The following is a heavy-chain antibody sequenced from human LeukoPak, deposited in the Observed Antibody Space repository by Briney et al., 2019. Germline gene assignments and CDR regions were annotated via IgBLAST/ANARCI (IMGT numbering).Heavy chain of an antibody. Sequence: SETLSLTCTVSGGSISSYYWSWIRQPPGKGLEWIWEINHSGSTNYNPSLKSRVSISVDTSKNQFSLKLSSVTAADTAMYYCARVEAAAGDYYYMDVWGKGTTVTVSS. D-gene: IGHD6-13*01. CDR3: ARVEAAAGDYYYMDV. CDR2: INHSGST. J-gene: IGHJ6*03. V-gene: IGHV4-34*01. CDR1: GGSISSYY.